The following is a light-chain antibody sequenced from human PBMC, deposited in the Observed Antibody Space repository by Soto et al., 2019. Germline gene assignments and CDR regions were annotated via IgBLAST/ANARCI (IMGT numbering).Light chain of an antibody. V-gene: IGKV3-20*01. Sequence: EIVLTQSPGTLSLSPGERATLSCRASQRVSSSYFAWYQQKPGQAPRLLIYGASRRATDIPDRFTGRGSGTDFTLTITRLEPEDFAVYYCQQYEAFGQGTKLEIK. CDR2: GAS. J-gene: IGKJ2*01. CDR1: QRVSSSY. CDR3: QQYEA.